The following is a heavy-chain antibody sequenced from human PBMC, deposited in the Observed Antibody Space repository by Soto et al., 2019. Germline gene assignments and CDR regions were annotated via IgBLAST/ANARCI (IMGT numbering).Heavy chain of an antibody. Sequence: EVQLVESGGGLLQPGGSLRLSCAASGFTFTDYWMHWVRQVPGKGLVWVSRINGDGSSTNYADSVKGRFTISRDNAKNTVHLQMNSLRAEDPALFFCASGVRGSYGFDFWGQGTLVTVSS. CDR1: GFTFTDYW. V-gene: IGHV3-74*01. CDR3: ASGVRGSYGFDF. D-gene: IGHD2-8*01. J-gene: IGHJ4*02. CDR2: INGDGSST.